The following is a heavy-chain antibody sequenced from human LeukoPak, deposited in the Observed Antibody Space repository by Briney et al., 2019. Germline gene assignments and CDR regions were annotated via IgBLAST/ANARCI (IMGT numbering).Heavy chain of an antibody. CDR2: IYASGSS. CDR3: ARVDFGYFDY. Sequence: TSETLSLTCNVSGGSISSSYWSWIRQPAGKGLEWIGRIYASGSSNYNPSLKSRVTMSVDTSKNQFSLKLSSVTAADTAVYYCARVDFGYFDYWGQGTLVTVSS. V-gene: IGHV4-4*07. J-gene: IGHJ4*02. D-gene: IGHD5-12*01. CDR1: GGSISSSY.